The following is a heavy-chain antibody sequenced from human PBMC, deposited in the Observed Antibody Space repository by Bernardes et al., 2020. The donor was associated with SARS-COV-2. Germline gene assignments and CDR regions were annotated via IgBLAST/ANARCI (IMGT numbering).Heavy chain of an antibody. V-gene: IGHV3-23*01. J-gene: IGHJ4*02. Sequence: GGSLRLSCAASGLTVSDNYMTWVRQAPGKGLEWVSFTSGSGASTYYADSVKGRFTISRDNSKNTLYLQMDSLRDEDTAIYFCAKDHKWELLLEYFDSWGQGTLVTVSS. CDR1: GLTVSDNY. CDR3: AKDHKWELLLEYFDS. CDR2: TSGSGAST. D-gene: IGHD1-26*01.